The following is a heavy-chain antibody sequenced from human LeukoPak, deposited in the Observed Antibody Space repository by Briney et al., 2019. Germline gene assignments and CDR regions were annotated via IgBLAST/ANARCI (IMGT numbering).Heavy chain of an antibody. J-gene: IGHJ3*02. Sequence: ASVKVSCRASGYTFTTYAINWVRQAPGQGLEYMGWIRTNTGSPTYAQGFTGRFVFSLDTSVNTAYLRISSLKAEDTAVYYCAKDLDSAAFDIWGQGTMVTVSS. CDR1: GYTFTTYA. D-gene: IGHD2-15*01. V-gene: IGHV7-4-1*02. CDR3: AKDLDSAAFDI. CDR2: IRTNTGSP.